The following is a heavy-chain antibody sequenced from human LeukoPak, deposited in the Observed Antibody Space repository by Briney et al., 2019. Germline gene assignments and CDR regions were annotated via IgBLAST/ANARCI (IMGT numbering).Heavy chain of an antibody. J-gene: IGHJ4*02. CDR1: GFIYSNYA. V-gene: IGHV3-23*01. Sequence: GGSLRLSCLASGFIYSNYAMDWLRQAPGKGLDGVSAISGSGGSTYYADSVKGRFTISRDNTKNTLYLQMNSLRAEDTAVYYCWGSQGAYDYWGQGTLVTVSS. D-gene: IGHD3-16*01. CDR2: ISGSGGST. CDR3: WGSQGAYDY.